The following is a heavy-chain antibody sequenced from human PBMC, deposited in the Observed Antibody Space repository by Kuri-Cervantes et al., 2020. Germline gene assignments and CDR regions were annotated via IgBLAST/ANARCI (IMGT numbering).Heavy chain of an antibody. CDR1: GFTFSSYA. D-gene: IGHD2-15*01. Sequence: LSLTCAASGFTFSSYAMSWVRQAPGKGLEWVSAIGTAGDTYYPGSVKGRFTISRENSQNTLYLQMNSLRAEDTAVYYCARDRCSGGSCYSNAFDIWGQGTIVTVSS. CDR3: ARDRCSGGSCYSNAFDI. J-gene: IGHJ3*02. CDR2: IGTAGDT. V-gene: IGHV3-23*01.